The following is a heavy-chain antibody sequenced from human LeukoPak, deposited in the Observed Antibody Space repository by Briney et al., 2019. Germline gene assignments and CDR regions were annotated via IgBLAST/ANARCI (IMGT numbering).Heavy chain of an antibody. CDR3: ARGGEGYSYGYYYYGMDV. J-gene: IGHJ6*02. Sequence: SETLSLTCTVSGGSISSYYWSWIRQPPGKGLEWIGYIYYSGSTNYNPSLKSRVTISVDTSKNQFALKLSSVTAAETAVYYCARGGEGYSYGYYYYGMDVWGQGTTVTVSS. D-gene: IGHD5-18*01. CDR2: IYYSGST. CDR1: GGSISSYY. V-gene: IGHV4-59*01.